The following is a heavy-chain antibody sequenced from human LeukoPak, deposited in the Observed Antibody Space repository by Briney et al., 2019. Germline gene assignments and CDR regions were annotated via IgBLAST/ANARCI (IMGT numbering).Heavy chain of an antibody. D-gene: IGHD1-1*01. CDR2: IYWNDDK. Sequence: SAPTLVNPTQTLTLTCTFSGFSLSTSGVGVGWIRQPPGKALEWLALIYWNDDKRYSPSLKSRLTITKDTSKNQVVLTMTNMDPVDTATYYCAHSSANDWNGWYFDYWGQGTLVTVSS. CDR3: AHSSANDWNGWYFDY. CDR1: GFSLSTSGVG. J-gene: IGHJ4*02. V-gene: IGHV2-5*01.